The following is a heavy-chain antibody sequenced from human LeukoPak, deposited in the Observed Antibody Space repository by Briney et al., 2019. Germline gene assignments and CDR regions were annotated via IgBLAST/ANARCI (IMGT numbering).Heavy chain of an antibody. J-gene: IGHJ4*02. CDR3: ARDHYYMTTVVTPFDY. V-gene: IGHV3-48*04. CDR2: ISSSSSTI. D-gene: IGHD4-23*01. Sequence: QSGGSLRLSCAASGFTFSSYSMNRVRQAPGKGLEWVSYISSSSSTIYYADSVKGRFTISRDNAKNSLYLQMNSLRAEDTAVYYCARDHYYMTTVVTPFDYWGQGTLVTVSS. CDR1: GFTFSSYS.